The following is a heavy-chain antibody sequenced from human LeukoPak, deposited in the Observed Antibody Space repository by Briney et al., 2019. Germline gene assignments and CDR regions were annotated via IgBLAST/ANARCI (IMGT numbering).Heavy chain of an antibody. CDR1: GGSFSGYY. D-gene: IGHD4-23*01. Sequence: SETLSLTCAVHGGSFSGYYWSWIRQPPGKGLEWIGEINQSGSTNYNPSLKSRVTISVDTSKNQFSLKLSSVTAADTAVYYCARGPLYGGLGYWGQGTLVTVSS. V-gene: IGHV4-34*01. CDR2: INQSGST. J-gene: IGHJ4*02. CDR3: ARGPLYGGLGY.